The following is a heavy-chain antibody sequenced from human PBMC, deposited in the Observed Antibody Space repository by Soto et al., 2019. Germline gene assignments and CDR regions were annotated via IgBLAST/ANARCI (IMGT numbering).Heavy chain of an antibody. Sequence: PGGSLRLSCAASGFTFSSYAMSWVRQAPGKGLEWVSAISGSGGSTYYADSVKGRFTISRDNSKNTLYVQMTSLRAEDTAVYYCAKDQWAGYDVSRLYFDNWCLGT. V-gene: IGHV3-23*01. D-gene: IGHD5-12*01. CDR1: GFTFSSYA. CDR3: AKDQWAGYDVSRLYFDN. CDR2: ISGSGGST. J-gene: IGHJ4*02.